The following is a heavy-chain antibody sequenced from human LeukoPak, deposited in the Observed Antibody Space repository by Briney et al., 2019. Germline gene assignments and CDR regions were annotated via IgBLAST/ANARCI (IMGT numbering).Heavy chain of an antibody. CDR1: GGSFSGYY. D-gene: IGHD3-22*01. CDR3: ARAREYYYDSSGYYHNYYGMDV. V-gene: IGHV4-59*01. CDR2: IYYSGST. J-gene: IGHJ6*02. Sequence: SETLSLTCAVYGGSFSGYYWSWIRQPPGKGLEWIGYIYYSGSTNYNPSLKSRVTISVDTSKNQFSLKLSSVTAADTAVYYCARAREYYYDSSGYYHNYYGMDVWGQGTTVTVSS.